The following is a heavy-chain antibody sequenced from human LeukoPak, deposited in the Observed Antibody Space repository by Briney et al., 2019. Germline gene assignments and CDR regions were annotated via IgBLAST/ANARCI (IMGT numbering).Heavy chain of an antibody. V-gene: IGHV4-59*08. CDR2: IYYSGST. CDR3: ARQTGSGLFILP. D-gene: IGHD3/OR15-3a*01. CDR1: GGSIRNYY. Sequence: PSETLSLTCTVSGGSIRNYYWSWIRQPPGKGLEWIGYIYYSGSTNYNPSLKSRVTISVDTSKNQFSLKLSSVTAADTAVYYCARQTGSGLFILPGGQGTLVTVSS. J-gene: IGHJ4*02.